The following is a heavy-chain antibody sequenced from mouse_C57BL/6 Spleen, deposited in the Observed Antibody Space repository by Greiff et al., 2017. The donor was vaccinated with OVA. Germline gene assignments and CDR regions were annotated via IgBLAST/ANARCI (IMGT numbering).Heavy chain of an antibody. D-gene: IGHD1-1*01. Sequence: EVHLVESGGGLVKPGGSLKLSCAASGFTFSSYAMSWVRQTPEKRLEWVATISDGGSYTYYPDNVKGRFTISRDNAKNNLYLQMSHLKSEDTAMYYCAREGDFSYYYGSSLRAWFAYWGQATLVTVSA. CDR1: GFTFSSYA. V-gene: IGHV5-4*01. CDR2: ISDGGSYT. CDR3: AREGDFSYYYGSSLRAWFAY. J-gene: IGHJ3*01.